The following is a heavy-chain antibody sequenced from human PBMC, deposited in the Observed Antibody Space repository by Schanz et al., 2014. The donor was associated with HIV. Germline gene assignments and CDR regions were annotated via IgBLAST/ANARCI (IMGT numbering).Heavy chain of an antibody. CDR3: AKEEQQLGGVGGYHFDY. D-gene: IGHD6-13*01. CDR2: ISYDGSNK. Sequence: QVQLVESGGGVVQPGRSLRLSCAASGFTFSSYGMHWVRQAPGKGLEWVAVISYDGSNKYYADSVKGRFTISRDISKNQLYLQINSLRAEDTAVYYCAKEEQQLGGVGGYHFDYWGQGTLVTVSS. V-gene: IGHV3-30*18. CDR1: GFTFSSYG. J-gene: IGHJ4*02.